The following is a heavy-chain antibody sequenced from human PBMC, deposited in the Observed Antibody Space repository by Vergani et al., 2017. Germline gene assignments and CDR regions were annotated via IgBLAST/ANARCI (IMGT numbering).Heavy chain of an antibody. J-gene: IGHJ1*01. CDR1: GYSFTSYR. Sequence: EVQLVQSGAEVKKPGESLQISCKGSGYSFTSYRIGWVRQMPGKGLEWMGIIYPGDSDTRYSPSFQGQVTISADKSISTAYLQWSSLKASDTAMYYCARIGXDSSGYYGAEYFQHWGQGTLVTVSS. CDR3: ARIGXDSSGYYGAEYFQH. CDR2: IYPGDSDT. V-gene: IGHV5-51*01. D-gene: IGHD3-22*01.